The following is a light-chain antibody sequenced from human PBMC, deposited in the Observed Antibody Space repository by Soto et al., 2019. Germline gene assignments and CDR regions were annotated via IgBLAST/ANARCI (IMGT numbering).Light chain of an antibody. Sequence: QSVLTQPASVSGSPGQSITISCTGTSSDVGGYNYVSWYQQHPGKAPKLMIYEVSNRPSGVSNRFSGSKSGNTDSLTISGLQAEDEADYYCSSYTSSSTLGGVFGTGTKVTVL. CDR2: EVS. CDR3: SSYTSSSTLGGV. CDR1: SSDVGGYNY. V-gene: IGLV2-14*01. J-gene: IGLJ1*01.